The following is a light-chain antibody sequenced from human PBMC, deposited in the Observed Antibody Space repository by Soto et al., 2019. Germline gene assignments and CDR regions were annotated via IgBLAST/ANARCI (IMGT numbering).Light chain of an antibody. CDR3: ETWDSNTRV. V-gene: IGLV4-60*03. Sequence: QLVLTQSSSASASLGSSVKLTCTLSSGHSSYIIAWHQQQPGKAPRYLMKLEGSGSYNKGSGVPDRFSGSSSGADRYLTISNLQSEDEADYYRETWDSNTRVFGGGTKLTVL. J-gene: IGLJ2*01. CDR2: LEGSGSY. CDR1: SGHSSYI.